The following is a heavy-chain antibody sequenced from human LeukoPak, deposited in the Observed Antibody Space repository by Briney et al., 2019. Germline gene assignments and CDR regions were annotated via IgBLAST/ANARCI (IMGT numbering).Heavy chain of an antibody. V-gene: IGHV4-59*08. J-gene: IGHJ3*02. Sequence: SETLSLTCTVSGGSISNYYWSWIRQPPGKGLEWIGNTYYSGSTNYNPSLRSRVTISLATSTNQFSLRLSSVTAADTAVYFCARLNGGNSGYAYDIWGQGTMVTVSA. D-gene: IGHD4-23*01. CDR2: TYYSGST. CDR3: ARLNGGNSGYAYDI. CDR1: GGSISNYY.